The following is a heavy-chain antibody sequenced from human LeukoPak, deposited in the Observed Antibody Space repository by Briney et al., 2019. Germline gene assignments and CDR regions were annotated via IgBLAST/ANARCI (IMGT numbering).Heavy chain of an antibody. CDR2: IYYSGST. Sequence: SETLSLTCTVSGGSISSYYWSWIRQPPGKGLEWIGYIYYSGSTNYNPSLKSRVTISVDTSKNQFSLKLSSVTAADTAVYYCARRRPPQHYYGSGSYSDWFDPWGQRTPVTVSS. V-gene: IGHV4-59*08. D-gene: IGHD3-10*01. CDR3: ARRRPPQHYYGSGSYSDWFDP. J-gene: IGHJ5*02. CDR1: GGSISSYY.